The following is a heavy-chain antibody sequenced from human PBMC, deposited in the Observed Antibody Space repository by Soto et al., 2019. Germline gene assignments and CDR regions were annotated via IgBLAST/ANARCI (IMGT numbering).Heavy chain of an antibody. CDR1: GFSFSNYN. D-gene: IGHD3-3*01. V-gene: IGHV3-48*02. CDR3: ARDFGHGYYLDY. CDR2: ITDSSDTV. Sequence: GSLRLACVASGFSFSNYNMNWVRQAPGKGLEWVSYITDSSDTVHYADSVRGRFTISRDNAESSLYLQMNSLRDEDTAVYFCARDFGHGYYLDYWGRGTLVTVSS. J-gene: IGHJ4*02.